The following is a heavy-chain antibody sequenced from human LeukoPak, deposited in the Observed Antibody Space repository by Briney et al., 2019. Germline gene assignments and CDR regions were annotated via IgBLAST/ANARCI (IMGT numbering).Heavy chain of an antibody. Sequence: PGRSLRLSCAASGFTFSSYAMHWVRQAPGKGLEGVAVISYDGSNKYYADSVKGRFTISRDNSKNTLYLQMNSLRAEDTAVYYCARGAGTAATRYCSGGSCRGNWFDPWGQGTLVTGSS. J-gene: IGHJ5*02. CDR3: ARGAGTAATRYCSGGSCRGNWFDP. CDR2: ISYDGSNK. CDR1: GFTFSSYA. D-gene: IGHD2-15*01. V-gene: IGHV3-30*04.